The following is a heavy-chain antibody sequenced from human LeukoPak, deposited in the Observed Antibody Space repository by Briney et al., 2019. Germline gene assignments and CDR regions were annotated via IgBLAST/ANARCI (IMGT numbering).Heavy chain of an antibody. CDR3: ARGAYCSGSCPGAFDI. Sequence: GRPLRLSCAASGFTFSTYATYWVRQAPGKGLEWASIIWYDGSNKFYADSVKGRFTISRDNSKNTLYLQMNSLRAEDTAVYYCARGAYCSGSCPGAFDIWGQGTMVTVSS. V-gene: IGHV3-33*01. J-gene: IGHJ3*02. D-gene: IGHD2-15*01. CDR2: IWYDGSNK. CDR1: GFTFSTYA.